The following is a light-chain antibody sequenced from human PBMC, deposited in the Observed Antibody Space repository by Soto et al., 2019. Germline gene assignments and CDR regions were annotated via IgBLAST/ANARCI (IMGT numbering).Light chain of an antibody. Sequence: QSVLTQPPSVSGAPGQRVTISCTGSRSNIGAGFDVHWYQQLPGTAPKLLIYGDTSRPSGVPDRFSGSKSGTSASLAITGLQAEDEADYYCQSYDSRLSGSVFGGGTQLTVL. CDR2: GDT. CDR3: QSYDSRLSGSV. CDR1: RSNIGAGFD. V-gene: IGLV1-40*01. J-gene: IGLJ3*02.